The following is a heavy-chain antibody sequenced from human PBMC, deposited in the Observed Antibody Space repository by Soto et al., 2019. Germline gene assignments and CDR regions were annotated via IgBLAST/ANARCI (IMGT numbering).Heavy chain of an antibody. CDR2: INHSGST. Sequence: SETLSLTCAVYGGSFSGYYWSWIRQPPGKGLEWIGEINHSGSTNYNPSLKSRVTISVDTSKNQFSLKLSSVTAADTAVYYCARGRPAMVAYYYYYGMDVWGQGTTVTVSS. D-gene: IGHD5-18*01. V-gene: IGHV4-34*01. CDR1: GGSFSGYY. CDR3: ARGRPAMVAYYYYYGMDV. J-gene: IGHJ6*02.